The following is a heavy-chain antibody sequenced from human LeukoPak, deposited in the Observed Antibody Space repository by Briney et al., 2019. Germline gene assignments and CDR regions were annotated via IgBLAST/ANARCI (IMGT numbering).Heavy chain of an antibody. CDR3: ARVKPYPLYYYYYGTDV. J-gene: IGHJ6*02. Sequence: GASVKVSCEASGYTFTGYYMHWVRQAPGQGLEWMGWINPNSGGTNYAQKFQGRVTMTRDTSISTAYMELSRLRSDDTAVYYCARVKPYPLYYYYYGTDVWGQGTTVTVSS. CDR2: INPNSGGT. V-gene: IGHV1-2*02. CDR1: GYTFTGYY.